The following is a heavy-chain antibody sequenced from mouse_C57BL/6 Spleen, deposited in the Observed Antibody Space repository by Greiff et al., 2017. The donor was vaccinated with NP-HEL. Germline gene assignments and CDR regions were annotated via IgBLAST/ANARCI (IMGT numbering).Heavy chain of an antibody. CDR2: INPNNGGT. V-gene: IGHV1-26*01. CDR1: GYTFTDYY. D-gene: IGHD1-1*01. J-gene: IGHJ4*01. CDR3: AGIYYYGSRNSYYAMDY. Sequence: EVQLQQSGPELVKPGASVKISCKASGYTFTDYYMNWVKQSHGKSLEWIGDINPNNGGTSYNQKFKGKATLTVDKSSSTAYMELRSLTSEDSAVYYCAGIYYYGSRNSYYAMDYWGQGTSVTVSS.